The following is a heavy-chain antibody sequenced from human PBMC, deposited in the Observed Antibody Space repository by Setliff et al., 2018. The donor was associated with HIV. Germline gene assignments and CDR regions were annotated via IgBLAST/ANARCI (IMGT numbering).Heavy chain of an antibody. Sequence: SETLSLTCTVSGGSINTYYWSWIRQPAGKGLEWIGYIYTSGSTNYNPSLKSRVTISVDTSQNQFSLKLTSVTAADTAVYYCARLRQWLAFFDSWGQGTLVTVSS. CDR2: IYTSGST. J-gene: IGHJ4*02. D-gene: IGHD6-19*01. CDR1: GGSINTYY. CDR3: ARLRQWLAFFDS. V-gene: IGHV4-4*08.